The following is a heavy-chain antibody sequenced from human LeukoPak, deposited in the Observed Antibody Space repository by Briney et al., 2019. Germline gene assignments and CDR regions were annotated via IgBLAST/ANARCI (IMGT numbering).Heavy chain of an antibody. Sequence: GASVKVSCKASGYTFTSYNINWVRQATGQGLEWMGWMNPNSRNTGYAQKFQGRVTMTRNTSISTAYMELSSLRSEDTAVYYCARVLARTGTTFHLGFDYWGQGTLVTVSS. CDR1: GYTFTSYN. CDR3: ARVLARTGTTFHLGFDY. J-gene: IGHJ4*02. V-gene: IGHV1-8*01. D-gene: IGHD1-1*01. CDR2: MNPNSRNT.